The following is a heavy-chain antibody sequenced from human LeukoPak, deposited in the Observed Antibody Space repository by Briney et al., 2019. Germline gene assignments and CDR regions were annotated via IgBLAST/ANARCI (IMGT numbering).Heavy chain of an antibody. J-gene: IGHJ4*02. Sequence: GRSLRLSCAASGFTFSDYAIHWVRLAPGKGLEWVAVISSDGRDKHYADSVKGRFTISRDNSKNTLYLQMNSLRTEDTAIYYCARDLRKSADYYFDYWGQASLVTVSS. V-gene: IGHV3-30*04. CDR1: GFTFSDYA. CDR2: ISSDGRDK. CDR3: ARDLRKSADYYFDY. D-gene: IGHD2-21*02.